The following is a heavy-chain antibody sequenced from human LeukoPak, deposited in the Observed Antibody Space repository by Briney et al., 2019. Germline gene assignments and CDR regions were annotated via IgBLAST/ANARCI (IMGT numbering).Heavy chain of an antibody. Sequence: GGSLRLSCAASGFTFSSYAMSWVRQAPGKGLEWVSAISGSGGSTYYVDSVKGRFTISRDNSKNTLYLQMNSLRAEDTAVYYCAKFSKVAGLYFDYWGQGTLVTVSS. V-gene: IGHV3-23*01. D-gene: IGHD6-19*01. CDR3: AKFSKVAGLYFDY. J-gene: IGHJ4*02. CDR2: ISGSGGST. CDR1: GFTFSSYA.